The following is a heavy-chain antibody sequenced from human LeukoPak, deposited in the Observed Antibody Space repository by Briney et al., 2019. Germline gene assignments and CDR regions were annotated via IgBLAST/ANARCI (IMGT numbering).Heavy chain of an antibody. J-gene: IGHJ6*03. CDR3: ARVGGSTSSQGWFNFDYYYMDV. V-gene: IGHV3-21*05. CDR1: GFTFSSYS. Sequence: AGGSLRLSCAASGFTFSSYSMNWVRQAPGKGLEWVSYISGTSSYMYYADSVKGRFTISRDNAKNSLYLQMDSLRGEDTAVYYCARVGGSTSSQGWFNFDYYYMDVWGKGTTVTVSS. CDR2: ISGTSSYM. D-gene: IGHD6-6*01.